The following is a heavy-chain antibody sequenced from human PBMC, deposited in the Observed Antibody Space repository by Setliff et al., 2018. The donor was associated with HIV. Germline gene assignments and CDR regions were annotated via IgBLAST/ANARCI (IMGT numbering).Heavy chain of an antibody. CDR2: IYYSGST. J-gene: IGHJ4*02. V-gene: IGHV4-39*01. D-gene: IGHD6-19*01. CDR1: AGSIGSSTYY. CDR3: IIAYSSGWLSPMGFDS. Sequence: PSETLSLTCTVSAGSIGSSTYYWAWIRQPPGKGLGWIGTIYYSGSTYYNPSLRSRATISVDTSKNQFSLKLSSVTAADTAMYYCIIAYSSGWLSPMGFDSWGQGTLVTVS.